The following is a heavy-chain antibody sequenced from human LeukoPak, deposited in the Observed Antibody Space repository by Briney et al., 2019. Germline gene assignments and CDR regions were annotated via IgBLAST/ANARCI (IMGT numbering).Heavy chain of an antibody. J-gene: IGHJ6*03. V-gene: IGHV3-21*04. D-gene: IGHD6-6*01. CDR2: ISSSSSFI. CDR1: GFTFSSYS. Sequence: PGGSLRLSCAASGFTFSSYSMNWVRQAPGKGLEWVSSISSSSSFIYYADSVKGRFTISRDNAKNSLYLQMNSLRAEDTAVYYCAKHSSSSGYMDVWGKGTTVTVSS. CDR3: AKHSSSSGYMDV.